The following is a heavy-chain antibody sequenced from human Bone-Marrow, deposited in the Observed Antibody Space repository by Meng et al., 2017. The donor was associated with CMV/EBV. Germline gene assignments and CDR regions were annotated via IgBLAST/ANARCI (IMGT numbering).Heavy chain of an antibody. V-gene: IGHV1-69*05. Sequence: SVKVSCKASGYTFTSYGISWVRQATGQGLEWMGGIIPIFGTANYAQKFQGRVTITTDESTSTAYMELSSLRSEDTAVYYCARVTMVRGVNWFDPWGQGNLVTVSS. CDR2: IIPIFGTA. CDR1: GYTFTSYG. J-gene: IGHJ5*02. CDR3: ARVTMVRGVNWFDP. D-gene: IGHD3-10*01.